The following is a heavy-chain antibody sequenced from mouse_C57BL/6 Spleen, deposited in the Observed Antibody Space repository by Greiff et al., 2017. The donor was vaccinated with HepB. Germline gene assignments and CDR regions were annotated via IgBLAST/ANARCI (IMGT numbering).Heavy chain of an antibody. CDR1: GYAFSSSW. CDR3: ARNYGSSYRYFDV. CDR2: IYPGDGDT. J-gene: IGHJ1*03. V-gene: IGHV1-82*01. Sequence: LVEPGASVKISCKASGYAFSSSWMNWVKQRPGKGLEWIGRIYPGDGDTNYNGKFKGKATLTADKSSSTAYMQLSSLTSEDSAVYFCARNYGSSYRYFDVWGTGTTVTVSS. D-gene: IGHD1-1*01.